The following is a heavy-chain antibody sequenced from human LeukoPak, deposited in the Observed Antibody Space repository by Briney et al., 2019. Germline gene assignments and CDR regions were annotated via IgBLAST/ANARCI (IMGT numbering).Heavy chain of an antibody. D-gene: IGHD2-2*01. CDR2: VNSDGSWT. CDR1: GFTVSSNY. CDR3: VSFYETN. Sequence: GGSLRLSCAASGFTVSSNYMSWVRQAPGKGLVWVSHVNSDGSWTSHADSVKGRFTISKDNAKNTVYLQMNNLRTEDTAVYYCVSFYETNWGRGTLVTVSS. V-gene: IGHV3-74*01. J-gene: IGHJ4*02.